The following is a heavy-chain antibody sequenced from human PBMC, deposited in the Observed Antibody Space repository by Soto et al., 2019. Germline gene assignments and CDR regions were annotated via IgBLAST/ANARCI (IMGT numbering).Heavy chain of an antibody. CDR1: GFTVSNNY. CDR2: IYSGGST. D-gene: IGHD1-26*01. Sequence: LVESGGGLVQPGGSLRLSCAASGFTVSNNYMSWVRQAPGKGLEWVSLIYSGGSTHYADSVKGRFTIARDKSKNTLYLQMSSLRVEDTAVYYCAGYSHKGDWGQGTLVTVSS. V-gene: IGHV3-66*01. J-gene: IGHJ4*02. CDR3: AGYSHKGD.